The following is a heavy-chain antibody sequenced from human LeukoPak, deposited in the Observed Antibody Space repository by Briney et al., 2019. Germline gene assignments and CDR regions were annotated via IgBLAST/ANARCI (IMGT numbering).Heavy chain of an antibody. D-gene: IGHD3-16*02. Sequence: SETLSLTCTVSGYSISSGYYWGWIRQPPGKGLEWIGSIYHSGSTYYNPSLKSRVTISVDTSKNQFSLKLSSVTAADTAVYYCARRGVGGYRDAFDIWGQGTMVTVSS. CDR3: ARRGVGGYRDAFDI. V-gene: IGHV4-38-2*02. CDR2: IYHSGST. CDR1: GYSISSGYY. J-gene: IGHJ3*02.